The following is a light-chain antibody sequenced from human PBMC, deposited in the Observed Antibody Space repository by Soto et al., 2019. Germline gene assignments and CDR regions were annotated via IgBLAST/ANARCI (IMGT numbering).Light chain of an antibody. CDR2: EVT. V-gene: IGLV2-8*01. J-gene: IGLJ2*01. Sequence: SALTQPPSASGSPGQSVTISCTGTSSDVGGYNYVSWYQQHPGKAPKLVIYEVTKRPSGVPDRFSGSNSGNTASLTVSGLQAEDEADYYCSSYAGSNNVVFGGGTKVTVL. CDR3: SSYAGSNNVV. CDR1: SSDVGGYNY.